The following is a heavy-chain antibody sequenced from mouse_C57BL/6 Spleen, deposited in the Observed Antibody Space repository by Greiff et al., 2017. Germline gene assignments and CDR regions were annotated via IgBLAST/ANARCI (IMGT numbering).Heavy chain of an antibody. CDR2: IYPRSGNT. J-gene: IGHJ3*01. V-gene: IGHV1-81*01. CDR3: ERLGEKFAD. Sequence: QVHVKQSGAALARPGASVKLSCKASGYTFTSYGLSWVKQRTGQGLEWIGEIYPRSGNTYYNEKFKGKATLTADKSSSTAYMELRSLTSEDSAVYFCERLGEKFADWGQGTLVTVSA. CDR1: GYTFTSYG.